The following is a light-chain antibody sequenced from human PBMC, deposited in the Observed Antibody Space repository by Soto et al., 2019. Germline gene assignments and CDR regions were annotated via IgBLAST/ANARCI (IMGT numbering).Light chain of an antibody. CDR3: QQYNTDSTVK. V-gene: IGKV1-5*01. CDR1: QSISSW. J-gene: IGKJ5*01. CDR2: DAS. Sequence: DNPLTHAPYTLYTTVPNPLTITCRVSQSISSWLAWYQQKPGKAPKLLIYDASSLESGVQSRFSGSESGTEFTLTISSLQPDDFATYYCQQYNTDSTVKFGEGTRPEIK.